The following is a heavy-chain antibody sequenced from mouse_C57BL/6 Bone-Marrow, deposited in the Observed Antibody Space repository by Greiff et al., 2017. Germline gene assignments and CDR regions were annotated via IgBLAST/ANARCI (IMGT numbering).Heavy chain of an antibody. CDR3: ARLDGLMDY. CDR2: IDPSDSYT. V-gene: IGHV1-59*01. J-gene: IGHJ4*01. CDR1: GYTFTSYW. Sequence: VQLQQPGAELVRPGTSVKLSCKASGYTFTSYWMHWVKQRPGQGLEWIGVIDPSDSYTNYNQKFKGKATLTVDTSSSTAYMQLSSLTSEDSAVYYCARLDGLMDYWGQGTSVTVSS. D-gene: IGHD2-3*01.